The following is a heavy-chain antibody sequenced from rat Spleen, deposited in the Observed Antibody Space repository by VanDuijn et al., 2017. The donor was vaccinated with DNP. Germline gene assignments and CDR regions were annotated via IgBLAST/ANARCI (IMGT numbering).Heavy chain of an antibody. V-gene: IGHV5-7*01. Sequence: EVQLVESGGGLVQPGRSMKLSCAASGFTFSNYDMAWVRQAPKKGLEWVATISYDGSSTNYRDSVKGRFTISRDNAKNTVYLQMNSLRSVDTATYYCVKDLRGGSAFDYWGQGTLVTVSS. CDR2: ISYDGSST. CDR3: VKDLRGGSAFDY. CDR1: GFTFSNYD. J-gene: IGHJ3*01. D-gene: IGHD1-11*01.